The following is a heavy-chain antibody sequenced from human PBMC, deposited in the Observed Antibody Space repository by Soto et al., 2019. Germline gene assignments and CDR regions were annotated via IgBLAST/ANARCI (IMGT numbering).Heavy chain of an antibody. V-gene: IGHV1-8*01. CDR1: GYSFTRHD. CDR2: INPSSGNT. CDR3: AREGILFSGVIGFSGMEV. Sequence: QVQLVQSGAEVKKPGASVKVSCKAAGYSFTRHDINWVRQAPGQGLEWMGWINPSSGNTGYAQRFLGRLTMTTDTSTSTAYMELRGLKSEDTAIYYCAREGILFSGVIGFSGMEVWCQGNTVTVPS. J-gene: IGHJ6*02. D-gene: IGHD3-3*01.